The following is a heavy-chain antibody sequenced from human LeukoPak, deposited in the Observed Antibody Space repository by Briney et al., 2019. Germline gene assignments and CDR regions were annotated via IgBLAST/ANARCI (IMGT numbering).Heavy chain of an antibody. CDR1: GGSISDYY. CDR3: ARDGGIAAAGTVRGPFDY. V-gene: IGHV4-59*12. CDR2: IYYSGST. J-gene: IGHJ4*02. Sequence: SETLSLTCTVSGGSISDYYWSWIRQPPGKGLEWIGYIYYSGSTNYNPSLKSRVTMSVDTSKNQFSLKLTSVTAADTAVYYCARDGGIAAAGTVRGPFDYWGQGTLVTVSS. D-gene: IGHD6-13*01.